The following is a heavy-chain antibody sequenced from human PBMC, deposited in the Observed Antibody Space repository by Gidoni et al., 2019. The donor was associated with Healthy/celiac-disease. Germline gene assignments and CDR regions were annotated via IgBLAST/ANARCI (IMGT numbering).Heavy chain of an antibody. CDR1: GGSISSSSYY. CDR3: ARGGPGYCSSTSCSPYYYYYGMDV. V-gene: IGHV4-39*01. D-gene: IGHD2-2*01. J-gene: IGHJ6*02. Sequence: QLQLQESGPGLVKPSETLSLTCPVSGGSISSSSYYWVWTRQPPGKGLEWIGSIYYSGSTYYNPSLKSRVTISVDTSKNQFSLKLSSVTAADTAVYYCARGGPGYCSSTSCSPYYYYYGMDVWGQGTTVTVSS. CDR2: IYYSGST.